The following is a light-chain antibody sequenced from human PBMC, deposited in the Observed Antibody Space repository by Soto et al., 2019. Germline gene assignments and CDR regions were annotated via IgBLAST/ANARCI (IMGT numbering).Light chain of an antibody. CDR3: QQYESYSPLT. Sequence: SPMTQSPSILSASVGDRVTITCRASQSIRSWLAWYQQKPGKAPKLLIYDAYSLESGVPSRFSGRRSGTEFTLTIAGLQPEDFATYYCQQYESYSPLTFGGGTKVDIK. CDR2: DAY. J-gene: IGKJ4*01. CDR1: QSIRSW. V-gene: IGKV1-5*01.